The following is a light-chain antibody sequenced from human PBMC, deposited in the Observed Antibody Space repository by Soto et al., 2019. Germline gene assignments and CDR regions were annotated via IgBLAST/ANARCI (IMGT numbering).Light chain of an antibody. J-gene: IGKJ1*01. Sequence: ELVLTPSPGTLSLSPVERATLSCRASQSVSSKLAWYQQKPGQAPRLLIYDTSTRATGIPARFSGSGSGTDFTLTIIRLEPEDFAVYYCQQYDISPWTFGQGTKVDI. CDR1: QSVSSK. CDR2: DTS. V-gene: IGKV3-20*01. CDR3: QQYDISPWT.